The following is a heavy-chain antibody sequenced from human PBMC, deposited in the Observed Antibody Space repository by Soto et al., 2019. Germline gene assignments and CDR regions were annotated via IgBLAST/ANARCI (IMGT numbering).Heavy chain of an antibody. J-gene: IGHJ3*02. CDR2: LYSTDGT. Sequence: PGGSLRLSCAASGFTFSGKKYLTWVRQAPGKGLEWVSALYSTDGTYYADSVKGRFSTSKDNTKNTFYLQLNSLRPDDTAVYHCETWLLQEHAFDIWGLGTMVTVSS. D-gene: IGHD2-15*01. CDR1: GFTFSGKKY. V-gene: IGHV3-53*01. CDR3: ETWLLQEHAFDI.